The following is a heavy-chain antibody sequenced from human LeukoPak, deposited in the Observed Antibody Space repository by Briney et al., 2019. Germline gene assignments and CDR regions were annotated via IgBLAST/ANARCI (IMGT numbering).Heavy chain of an antibody. CDR3: ARLGCSSTSCYIGDAFDI. CDR1: GCSISSSSYY. Sequence: PSETLSLTCTVSGCSISSSSYYWGWIRQPPGKGLEWIGSIYYSGSSYYSPYLKSRVTISVDTYKNQFSLKLSSVTAADTAVYYCARLGCSSTSCYIGDAFDIWGQGTMVTVSS. D-gene: IGHD2-2*02. J-gene: IGHJ3*02. V-gene: IGHV4-39*01. CDR2: IYYSGSS.